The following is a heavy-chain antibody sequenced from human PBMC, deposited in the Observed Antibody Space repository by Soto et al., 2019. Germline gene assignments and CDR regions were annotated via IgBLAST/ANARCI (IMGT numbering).Heavy chain of an antibody. J-gene: IGHJ6*02. Sequence: GESLKVSCKGSGYSFTSYWIGWVRQMPGKGLEWMGIIYPGDSDTRYSPSFQGQVTISADKSISTAYLQWSSLKASDTAMYYCARSHGEFDILTGRNYYYSGTAVWRQRTTVTVSS. CDR2: IYPGDSDT. V-gene: IGHV5-51*01. CDR3: ARSHGEFDILTGRNYYYSGTAV. D-gene: IGHD3-9*01. CDR1: GYSFTSYW.